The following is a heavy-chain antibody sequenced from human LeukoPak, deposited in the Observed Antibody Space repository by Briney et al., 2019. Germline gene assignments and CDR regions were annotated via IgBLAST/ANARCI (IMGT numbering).Heavy chain of an antibody. CDR1: GYTFTGYY. D-gene: IGHD6-19*01. Sequence: GASMKVSCKASGYTFTGYYMHWVRQAPGQGLGWMGRINPNSGGTNYAQKFQGRVTMTRDTSISTAYMELSSLRSEDTAVYYCASYSSGLSEIDYWGQGTLVTVSS. CDR3: ASYSSGLSEIDY. CDR2: INPNSGGT. J-gene: IGHJ4*02. V-gene: IGHV1-2*06.